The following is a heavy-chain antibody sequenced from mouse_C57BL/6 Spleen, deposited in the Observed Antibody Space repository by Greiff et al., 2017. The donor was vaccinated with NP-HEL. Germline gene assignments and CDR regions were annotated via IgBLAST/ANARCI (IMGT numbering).Heavy chain of an antibody. D-gene: IGHD1-1*01. CDR3: ARYLYYYGSSYDWYFDV. CDR1: GYTFTDYN. Sequence: VQLQQSGPELVKPGASVKIPCKASGYTFTDYNMDWVKQSHGKSLDWIGDINPNNGGTIYNQKFKGKATLTVDKASSTAYMELRSLTSEDTAVYYCARYLYYYGSSYDWYFDVWGTGTTVTVSS. CDR2: INPNNGGT. V-gene: IGHV1-18*01. J-gene: IGHJ1*03.